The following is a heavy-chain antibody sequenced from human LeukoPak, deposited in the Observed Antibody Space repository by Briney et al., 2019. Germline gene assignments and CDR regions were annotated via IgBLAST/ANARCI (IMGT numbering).Heavy chain of an antibody. V-gene: IGHV1-8*01. CDR2: MNPNSGNT. D-gene: IGHD3-3*01. J-gene: IGHJ4*02. Sequence: GASVKVSCKASGYTFTSYDINWVRQATGQGLEWMGWMNPNSGNTGYAQKFQGRVTMTRNTSISTAYMELSSLRSEDTAVYYCARDPFWSGYYTGDSWGQGTLVTVSS. CDR1: GYTFTSYD. CDR3: ARDPFWSGYYTGDS.